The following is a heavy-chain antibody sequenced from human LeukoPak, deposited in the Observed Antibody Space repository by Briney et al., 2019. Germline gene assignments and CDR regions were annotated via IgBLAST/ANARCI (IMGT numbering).Heavy chain of an antibody. D-gene: IGHD6-19*01. V-gene: IGHV3-33*01. J-gene: IGHJ4*02. CDR1: GFTFSSYG. CDR2: IWYDGSNK. CDR3: ARDQYSSGWYGGNYFDY. Sequence: GGSLRLSCAASGFTFSSYGMHWVRQAPGKGLEWVAVIWYDGSNKYYADSVKGRFTISRDNSKNTLYLQMNSLRAEDTAVYYCARDQYSSGWYGGNYFDYWGQGTLVTVSP.